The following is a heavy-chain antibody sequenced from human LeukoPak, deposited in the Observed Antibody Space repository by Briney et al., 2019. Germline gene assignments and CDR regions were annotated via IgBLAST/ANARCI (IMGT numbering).Heavy chain of an antibody. V-gene: IGHV4-30-4*01. CDR1: VGSISSVNSY. D-gene: IGHD3-3*01. J-gene: IGHJ4*02. CDR3: ARGMEDHDFWSGYYGANFDY. Sequence: SLTLSLTRTVSVGSISSVNSYWCWIRQPPGTGLEWIGYIYYSGSPYYNPSLKSPVTISVDTSKNQFSLKLSSVPAADTAVYYCARGMEDHDFWSGYYGANFDYWGQGTLVTVSS. CDR2: IYYSGSP.